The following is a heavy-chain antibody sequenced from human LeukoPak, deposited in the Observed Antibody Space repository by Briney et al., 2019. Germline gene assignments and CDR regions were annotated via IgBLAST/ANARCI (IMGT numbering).Heavy chain of an antibody. V-gene: IGHV4-59*01. CDR1: GGSISSYY. J-gene: IGHJ4*02. CDR3: ARQDGGATD. D-gene: IGHD1-26*01. Sequence: KPSETLSLTCTVSGGSISSYYWSWIWQPPGKGLEWIGYIYYSGSTNYNPSLKSRVTISVDTSKNQFSLKLSSVTAADTAVYYCARQDGGATDWGQGTLVTVSS. CDR2: IYYSGST.